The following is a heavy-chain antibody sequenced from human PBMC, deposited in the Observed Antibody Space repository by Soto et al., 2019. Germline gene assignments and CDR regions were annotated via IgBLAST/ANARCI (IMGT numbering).Heavy chain of an antibody. V-gene: IGHV4-61*01. CDR1: GGSVSTGSYD. CDR3: ARDGHGMDV. CDR2: IFFTGSA. Sequence: SETLSLTCTVSGGSVSTGSYDWSWIRQPPGKGLEWIGKIFFTGSAHYNPSLRNRVTMSVDTTKDQFSLTLTSVTAADKALYYCARDGHGMDVWGQGTTVTVSS. J-gene: IGHJ6*02.